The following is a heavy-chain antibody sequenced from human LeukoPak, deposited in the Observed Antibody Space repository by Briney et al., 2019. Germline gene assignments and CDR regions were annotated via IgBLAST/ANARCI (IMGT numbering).Heavy chain of an antibody. J-gene: IGHJ4*02. CDR1: GGSISSYY. CDR3: ARAPKVRAYFDY. Sequence: PSETLSLTCTVSGGSISSYYWSWIRQPPGKGLEWIGEINHSGSTNYNPSLKSRVTISVDTSKNQFSLKLSSVTAADTAVYYCARAPKVRAYFDYWGQGTLVTVSS. CDR2: INHSGST. V-gene: IGHV4-34*01.